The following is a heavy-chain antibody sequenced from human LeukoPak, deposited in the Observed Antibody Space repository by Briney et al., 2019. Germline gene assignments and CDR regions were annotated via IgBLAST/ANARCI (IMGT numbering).Heavy chain of an antibody. CDR2: IYYSGST. CDR1: GFILSDHY. D-gene: IGHD5-18*01. J-gene: IGHJ4*02. Sequence: LRLSCAASGFILSDHYMDWVRQAPGKGLEWIGSIYYSGSTYYNPSLKSRVTISVDTSKNQFSLKLSSVTAADTAVYYCARGGYSYGYAPYSFDYWGQGTLVTVSS. CDR3: ARGGYSYGYAPYSFDY. V-gene: IGHV4-38-2*01.